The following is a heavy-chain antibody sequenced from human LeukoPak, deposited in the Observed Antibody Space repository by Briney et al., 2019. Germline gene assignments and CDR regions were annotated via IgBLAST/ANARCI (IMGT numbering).Heavy chain of an antibody. CDR1: GFTLDDYA. CDR3: AKSSLYYYDSSGYPLPDY. V-gene: IGHV3-9*01. Sequence: GRSLRLSCAASGFTLDDYAMHWVRQAPGKGLEWVSGISWNSGSIGYADSVKGRFTISRDNAKNSLYLQMNSLRAEDTALYYCAKSSLYYYDSSGYPLPDYWGQGTLVTVSS. CDR2: ISWNSGSI. J-gene: IGHJ4*02. D-gene: IGHD3-22*01.